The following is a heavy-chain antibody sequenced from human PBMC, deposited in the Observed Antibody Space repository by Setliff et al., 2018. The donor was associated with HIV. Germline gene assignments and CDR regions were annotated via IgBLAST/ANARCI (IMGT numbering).Heavy chain of an antibody. CDR3: ARDRCDSVKCYLYNWFDP. J-gene: IGHJ5*02. D-gene: IGHD3-22*01. CDR1: GYTFSYA. V-gene: IGHV1-3*01. CDR2: INAGNGNT. Sequence: ASVKVSCKASGYTFSYAMHWVRQAPGQRLEWMGWINAGNGNTKYSQKFQGRVTITRDTSASKAYMELSSLRSEDTAVYYCARDRCDSVKCYLYNWFDPWGQGTLVTVS.